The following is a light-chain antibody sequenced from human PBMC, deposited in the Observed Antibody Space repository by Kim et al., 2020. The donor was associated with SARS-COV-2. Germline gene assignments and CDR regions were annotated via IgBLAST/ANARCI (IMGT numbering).Light chain of an antibody. J-gene: IGLJ2*01. Sequence: PGKTARITCWGNNIGSKSVHWYQQKPGQAPVLVIYYDSDRPSGIPERFSGSNSGNTATLTISRVEAGDEADYYCQVWDSSSDHSVVFGGGTQLTVL. CDR1: NIGSKS. CDR3: QVWDSSSDHSVV. CDR2: YDS. V-gene: IGLV3-21*04.